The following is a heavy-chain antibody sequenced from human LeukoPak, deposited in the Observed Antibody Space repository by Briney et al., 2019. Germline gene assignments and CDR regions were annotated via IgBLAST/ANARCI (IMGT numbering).Heavy chain of an antibody. CDR1: GGSISTTSYF. D-gene: IGHD3-22*01. CDR2: IYYSGST. Sequence: PSETLSLTCTVSGGSISTTSYFWGWIRQPPGKGLEWIGSIYYSGSTYYNPSLKSRVTISVDTSKNQFSLKLSSVTAADTAVYYCARGYDSSGYFDYWGQGTLVTVSS. CDR3: ARGYDSSGYFDY. V-gene: IGHV4-39*01. J-gene: IGHJ4*02.